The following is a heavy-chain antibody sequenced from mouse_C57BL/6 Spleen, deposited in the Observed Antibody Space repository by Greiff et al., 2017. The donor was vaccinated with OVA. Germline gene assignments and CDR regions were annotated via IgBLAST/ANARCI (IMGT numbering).Heavy chain of an antibody. V-gene: IGHV1-53*01. CDR2: INPSNGGT. CDR3: ARTIYYGNYFYAMDY. D-gene: IGHD2-1*01. J-gene: IGHJ4*01. CDR1: GYTFTSYW. Sequence: QVQLQQSGTELVKPGASVKLSCKASGYTFTSYWMHWVKQRPGQGLEWIGNINPSNGGTNYNEKFKSKATLTVDKSSSTAYMQLSSLTSEDSAVYYCARTIYYGNYFYAMDYWGQGTSVTVSS.